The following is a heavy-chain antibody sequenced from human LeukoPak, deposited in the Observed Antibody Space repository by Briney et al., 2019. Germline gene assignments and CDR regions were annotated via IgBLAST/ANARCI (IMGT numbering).Heavy chain of an antibody. CDR3: ARRGYESSGPKYYFDH. V-gene: IGHV3-23*01. J-gene: IGHJ4*02. D-gene: IGHD3-22*01. Sequence: GGSLRLSCAASGFTLSDYPMTWVRQAPGKGLQWVSLFDRGCLDTYYADSVRGRFTVSRDNDKNTLYLQMNSLRAEDTAVYYCARRGYESSGPKYYFDHWGQGILVTVSS. CDR1: GFTLSDYP. CDR2: FDRGCLDT.